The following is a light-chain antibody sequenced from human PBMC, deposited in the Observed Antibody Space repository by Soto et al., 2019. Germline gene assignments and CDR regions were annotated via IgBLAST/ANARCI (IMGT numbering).Light chain of an antibody. J-gene: IGKJ1*01. CDR3: HQRQSWPRT. CDR1: QYINTR. Sequence: EVVLTQSPATLSLSPGERAALSCRASQYINTRLAWYQHRPGQSPRLLIYQTSLRAAGIPARFSASGSGTDFTLTISDVQPEDFALYYCHQRQSWPRTFGQGTKVDTK. CDR2: QTS. V-gene: IGKV3-11*01.